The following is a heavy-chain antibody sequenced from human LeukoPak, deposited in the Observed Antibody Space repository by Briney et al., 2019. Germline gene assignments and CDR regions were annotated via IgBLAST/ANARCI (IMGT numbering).Heavy chain of an antibody. CDR2: INPDSGGT. CDR1: GYTFTGYY. J-gene: IGHJ6*03. CDR3: ARDPLVGYYYIDV. V-gene: IGHV1-2*02. Sequence: ASVNVSRLASGYTFTGYYMHWVRPAPAQGLAWVGWINPDSGGTNYAQKCQGRVTRTRDTSISTAYMELSRLGSDDTAVYYCARDPLVGYYYIDVWGKGTTVTVSS.